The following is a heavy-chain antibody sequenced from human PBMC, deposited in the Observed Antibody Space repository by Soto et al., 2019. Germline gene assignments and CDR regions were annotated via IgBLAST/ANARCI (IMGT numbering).Heavy chain of an antibody. J-gene: IGHJ4*02. V-gene: IGHV4-59*01. CDR2: IYYSGST. Sequence: PSETLSLTCTVSGGSFSSYYWSWIRQPPGKGLEWIGYIYYSGSTNYNPSLRGRVTISVDTSRNQFSLKLSSVTAADTAVYYCARGSDNILTGYYLGYWGQGTLVTVSS. D-gene: IGHD3-9*01. CDR1: GGSFSSYY. CDR3: ARGSDNILTGYYLGY.